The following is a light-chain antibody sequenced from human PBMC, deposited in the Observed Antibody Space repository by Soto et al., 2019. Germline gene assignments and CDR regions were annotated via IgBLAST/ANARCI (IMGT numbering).Light chain of an antibody. Sequence: DIQMTHSRSSLSASVGDRVSITCRSSQTISNNLNWYQQKPGKAPKLLIYSMSSLQSGFPSRFSGSGGWTDFTLTITGLDPEDFATYYCQQSYSRPWTLGQGTKVDIK. V-gene: IGKV1-39*01. CDR3: QQSYSRPWT. J-gene: IGKJ1*01. CDR1: QTISNN. CDR2: SMS.